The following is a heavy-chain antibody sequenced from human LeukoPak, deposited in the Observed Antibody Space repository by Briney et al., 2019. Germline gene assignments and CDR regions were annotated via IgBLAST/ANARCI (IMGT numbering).Heavy chain of an antibody. Sequence: QSGGSLRLSCAASGFTFDDYAMHWVRQAPGKGLEWVSLISWDGGSTYYADSVKGRFTISRDNAKNSLYLQMNSLRAEDTAVYYCARTLPTYYYGSGSSDAFDIWGQGTMVTVSS. CDR2: ISWDGGST. V-gene: IGHV3-43D*03. CDR3: ARTLPTYYYGSGSSDAFDI. J-gene: IGHJ3*02. CDR1: GFTFDDYA. D-gene: IGHD3-10*01.